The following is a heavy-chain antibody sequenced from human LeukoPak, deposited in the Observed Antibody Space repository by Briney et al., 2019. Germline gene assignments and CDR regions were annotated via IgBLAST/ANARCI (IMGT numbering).Heavy chain of an antibody. CDR1: GGSFSGYY. V-gene: IGHV4-34*01. D-gene: IGHD1-26*01. CDR2: INHSGST. J-gene: IGHJ3*02. CDR3: ARRESGSYYPPGYGAFDI. Sequence: KPSETLSLTCAVYGGSFSGYYWSWIRQPPGKGLEWIGEINHSGSTNYNPSLKSRVTISVDTSKNQFSLKLSSVTAADTAVYYCARRESGSYYPPGYGAFDIWGQGTMVTVSS.